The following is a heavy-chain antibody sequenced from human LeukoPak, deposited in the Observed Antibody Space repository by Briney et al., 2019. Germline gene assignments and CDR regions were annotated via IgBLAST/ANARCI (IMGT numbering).Heavy chain of an antibody. CDR1: GYKLTNNW. CDR2: IYPGDSDT. J-gene: IGHJ4*02. D-gene: IGHD3-22*01. V-gene: IGHV5-51*01. CDR3: AITYYYDSSGYSPFDY. Sequence: GESLKISCKISGYKLTNNWIGWVRQMPGKGLEWMGIIYPGDSDTRYSPSFQGQVTISADKSISTAYLQWSSLKASDTAMYYCAITYYYDSSGYSPFDYWGQGTLVTVSS.